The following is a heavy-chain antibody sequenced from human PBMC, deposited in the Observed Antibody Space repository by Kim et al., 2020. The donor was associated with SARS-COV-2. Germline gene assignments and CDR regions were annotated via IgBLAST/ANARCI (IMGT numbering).Heavy chain of an antibody. J-gene: IGHJ4*02. CDR3: ARVTGSYKSGFDY. D-gene: IGHD3-10*01. CDR2: INHSRST. V-gene: IGHV4-34*01. CDR1: GGSFSGYY. Sequence: SETLSLTCAVYGGSFSGYYWSWIRQPPGKGLEWIGEINHSRSTNYNPSLKSRVTISVDTSKNQFSLKLSSVTAADTAVYYCARVTGSYKSGFDYWGQGTLVTVSS.